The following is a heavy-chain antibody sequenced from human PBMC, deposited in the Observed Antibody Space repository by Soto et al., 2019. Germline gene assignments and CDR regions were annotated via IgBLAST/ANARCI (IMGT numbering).Heavy chain of an antibody. V-gene: IGHV3-30*18. Sequence: LRLSCAASGFTFSSYGMHWVRQAPGKGLEWVAVISYDGSNKYYADSVKGRFTISRDNSKNTLYLQMNSLRAEDTAVYYCAKDNIVVVPAAISHYYGMDVWGQGTTVTVSS. CDR1: GFTFSSYG. D-gene: IGHD2-2*02. J-gene: IGHJ6*02. CDR3: AKDNIVVVPAAISHYYGMDV. CDR2: ISYDGSNK.